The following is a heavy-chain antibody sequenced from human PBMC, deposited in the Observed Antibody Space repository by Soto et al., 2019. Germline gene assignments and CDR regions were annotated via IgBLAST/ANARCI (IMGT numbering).Heavy chain of an antibody. CDR3: TRGNYYDSSVIGKVDY. J-gene: IGHJ4*02. V-gene: IGHV3-74*01. CDR2: INSDGSST. CDR1: GFTFSSYW. D-gene: IGHD3-22*01. Sequence: EVQLVESGGGLVQPGGSLRLSCAASGFTFSSYWMHWVRQAPGKGLVWVSRINSDGSSTSYADSVKGRFTISRDNAKNTLYLQMSSLRAEDTAVYYCTRGNYYDSSVIGKVDYWGQGTLVTVSS.